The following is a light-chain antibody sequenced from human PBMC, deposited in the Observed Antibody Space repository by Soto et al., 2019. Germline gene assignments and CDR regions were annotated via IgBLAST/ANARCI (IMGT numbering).Light chain of an antibody. CDR1: SSDVGGYNY. CDR2: EVS. V-gene: IGLV2-14*01. Sequence: QSALTQPASVSGSPGQSITISCTGTSSDVGGYNYVSWYQQLPGKAPKLLIYEVSNQPSGVSNRFSGSKSGNTASLTISGLQAEDEADYYCSSYSCSNALYDFGSGTKVTVL. J-gene: IGLJ1*01. CDR3: SSYSCSNALYD.